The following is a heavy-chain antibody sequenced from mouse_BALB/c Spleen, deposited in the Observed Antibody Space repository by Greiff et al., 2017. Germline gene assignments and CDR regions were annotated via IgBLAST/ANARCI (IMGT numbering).Heavy chain of an antibody. D-gene: IGHD2-14*01. CDR3: TRGGYQAMDY. CDR1: GYTFTSYY. CDR2: INPSNGGT. Sequence: VKLMESGAELVKPGASVKLSCKASGYTFTSYYMYWVKQRPGQGLEWIGEINPSNGGTNFNEKFKSKATLTVDKSSSTAYMQLSSLTSEDSAVYFCTRGGYQAMDYWGQGTSVTVSS. V-gene: IGHV1S81*02. J-gene: IGHJ4*01.